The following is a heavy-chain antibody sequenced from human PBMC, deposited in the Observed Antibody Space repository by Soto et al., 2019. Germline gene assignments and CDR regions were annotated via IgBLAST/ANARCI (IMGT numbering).Heavy chain of an antibody. CDR3: AKDWGLYYYDSSGIYFDY. V-gene: IGHV3-23*01. CDR2: ISGSGGST. Sequence: GGSLRLSCAASGFTFSSYAMSWVRQAPGKGLEWVSAISGSGGSTYYADSVKGRFTISRDNSKNTLYLQMNSLRAEDTAVYYCAKDWGLYYYDSSGIYFDYWGQGTLVTVSS. CDR1: GFTFSSYA. D-gene: IGHD3-22*01. J-gene: IGHJ4*02.